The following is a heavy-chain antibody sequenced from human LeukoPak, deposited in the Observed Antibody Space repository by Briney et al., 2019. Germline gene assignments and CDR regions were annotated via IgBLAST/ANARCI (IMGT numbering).Heavy chain of an antibody. CDR3: ARGPPHYGVTSYGVDY. V-gene: IGHV1-8*01. D-gene: IGHD2-21*02. CDR1: GYTFTSYD. J-gene: IGHJ4*02. CDR2: MNPNSGNT. Sequence: ASVKVSCKASGYTFTSYDINWVRQATGQGLEWMGWMNPNSGNTGYAQKFQGRVTMTRNTSISTAYMELSSLRSEDTAVYYCARGPPHYGVTSYGVDYWGQGTLVAVSS.